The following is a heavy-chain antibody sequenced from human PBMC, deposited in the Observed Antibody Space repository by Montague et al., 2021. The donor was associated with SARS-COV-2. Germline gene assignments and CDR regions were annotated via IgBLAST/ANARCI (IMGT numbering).Heavy chain of an antibody. CDR1: GFTFSSYS. CDR2: ISSSSSYI. CDR3: ARSSWYYYDSSSYYYPYYFDY. D-gene: IGHD3-22*01. Sequence: FLRLSCAASGFTFSSYSMNWVRQAPGKGLEWVSSISSSSSYIYYADSVKGRFTISRDNAKNSLYLQMNSLRAEDTAVYYCARSSWYYYDSSSYYYPYYFDYWGQGTLVTVSS. V-gene: IGHV3-21*01. J-gene: IGHJ4*02.